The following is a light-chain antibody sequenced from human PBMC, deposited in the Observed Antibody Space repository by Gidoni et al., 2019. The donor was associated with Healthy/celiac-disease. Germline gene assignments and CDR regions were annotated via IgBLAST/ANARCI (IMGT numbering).Light chain of an antibody. CDR1: RSDVGGYNY. Sequence: HSALTQPASVSWSPRQSITIPCTVTRSDVGGYNYVSWYQQHPGKAPKLMIYDVINRPSGVSNRFSGSKSGNTASLTISGLQAEDEADYYCSSYTSSSTLVFGGGTKLTVL. CDR2: DVI. CDR3: SSYTSSSTLV. J-gene: IGLJ3*02. V-gene: IGLV2-14*03.